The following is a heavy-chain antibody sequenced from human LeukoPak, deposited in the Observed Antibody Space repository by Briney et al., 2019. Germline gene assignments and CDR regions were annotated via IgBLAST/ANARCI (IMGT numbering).Heavy chain of an antibody. D-gene: IGHD6-13*01. Sequence: GGSLRLSCKGSGYSFTSYWIGWVRQVPGKGLEWMGIIYPGDSDTRYSPSFQGQVTISVDKSISTAYLQWSSLKASDTAMYYCARLEQLVRGTDPWGQGTLVTVSS. CDR2: IYPGDSDT. CDR3: ARLEQLVRGTDP. J-gene: IGHJ5*02. V-gene: IGHV5-51*01. CDR1: GYSFTSYW.